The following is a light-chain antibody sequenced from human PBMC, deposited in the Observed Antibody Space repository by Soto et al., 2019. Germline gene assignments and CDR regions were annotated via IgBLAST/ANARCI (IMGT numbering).Light chain of an antibody. J-gene: IGKJ3*01. CDR3: QQSYSTPLT. Sequence: DIQMTQSPSSLSASVGDRVTITCRASQSISSYLNWYQQKPGKAPKLLIYAASSLQSGVPSRFSGSGSGTDFTLTISSXQPEDFATYYCQQSYSTPLTFGPGTKVDIK. V-gene: IGKV1-39*01. CDR1: QSISSY. CDR2: AAS.